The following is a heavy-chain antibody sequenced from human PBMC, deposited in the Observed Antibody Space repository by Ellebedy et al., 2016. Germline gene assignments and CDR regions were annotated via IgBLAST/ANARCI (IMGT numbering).Heavy chain of an antibody. J-gene: IGHJ3*02. CDR3: ARASDVSNAFDI. CDR2: IKQDGSEK. Sequence: GGSLRLSCAASGFTFSSYWMSWVRQAPGKGLEWVANIKQDGSEKYYADSVKGRFTISRDNSKNTLYLQMNSLRAEDTAVYYCARASDVSNAFDIWGQGTMVTVSS. D-gene: IGHD2-8*01. CDR1: GFTFSSYW. V-gene: IGHV3-7*01.